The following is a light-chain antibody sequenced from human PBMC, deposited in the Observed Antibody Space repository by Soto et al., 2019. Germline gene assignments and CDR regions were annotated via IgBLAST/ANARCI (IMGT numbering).Light chain of an antibody. Sequence: QSVLTQPASVSGSPGQSITISCTGTSSDVGGYNYVSWYQQHPGKAPKLMIYNVSNRPSGVSNRISGSKSGNTVSLTISGLQAEDEADYYCSSYTSSSTLYVFGTGTKVTVL. CDR3: SSYTSSSTLYV. J-gene: IGLJ1*01. CDR2: NVS. V-gene: IGLV2-14*01. CDR1: SSDVGGYNY.